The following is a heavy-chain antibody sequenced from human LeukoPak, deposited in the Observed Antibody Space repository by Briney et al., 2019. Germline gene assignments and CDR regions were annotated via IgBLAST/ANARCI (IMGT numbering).Heavy chain of an antibody. D-gene: IGHD4-17*01. CDR1: GDSFSSHY. Sequence: PSETLSLTCAVSGDSFSSHYWTWIRQSPGKGLEWIGYISYIGSTNYNPSLKSRVTISIDTSKNQFSLKLRSVTAADTAVYYCARDLVPVTKGFDIWGQGTMVSVSS. V-gene: IGHV4-59*11. CDR2: ISYIGST. CDR3: ARDLVPVTKGFDI. J-gene: IGHJ3*02.